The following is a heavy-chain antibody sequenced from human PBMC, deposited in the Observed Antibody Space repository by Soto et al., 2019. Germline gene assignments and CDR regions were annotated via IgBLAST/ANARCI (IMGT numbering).Heavy chain of an antibody. CDR2: IIPLLDIA. CDR3: VRDSPIGSTYSGYDGIDH. J-gene: IGHJ4*02. D-gene: IGHD5-12*01. V-gene: IGHV1-69*08. CDR1: GGTFSNDI. Sequence: QVQLVQSGAEVKKPGSSVKVSCKASGGTFSNDIITWVRQAPGQGLEWMGRIIPLLDIANYAQKFQGRVTITADKSTSTAYMELNSLRSEDTAVYYCVRDSPIGSTYSGYDGIDHWGQGTLVTVSS.